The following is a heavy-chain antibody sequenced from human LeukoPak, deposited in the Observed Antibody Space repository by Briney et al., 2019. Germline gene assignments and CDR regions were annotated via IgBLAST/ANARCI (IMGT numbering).Heavy chain of an antibody. D-gene: IGHD5-24*01. CDR3: TRRAARWQFDL. J-gene: IGHJ2*01. CDR1: GFNFDDYA. CDR2: INWKTGNG. V-gene: IGHV3-9*01. Sequence: GGSLRLSCAVSGFNFDDYAMHCVRQAPGRGLEWVSGINWKTGNGIYADSVKCRFTISRDNAKNSLCLQMSSLRAEDTALYYCTRRAARWQFDLWGRGTLLTVSS.